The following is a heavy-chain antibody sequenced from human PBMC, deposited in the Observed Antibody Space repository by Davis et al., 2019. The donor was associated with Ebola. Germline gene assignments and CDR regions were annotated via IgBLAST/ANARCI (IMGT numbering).Heavy chain of an antibody. Sequence: ASVKVSCKASGYTFTHYNIHWMRQAPGQGLEWLGRVILKSGAPNYAQKFQGRVTMTRDTSISTVYMELSSLRYDDTADYYCARGHNYAHEYWGQGTLVTVSS. V-gene: IGHV1-2*06. D-gene: IGHD4-11*01. CDR2: VILKSGAP. CDR1: GYTFTHYN. J-gene: IGHJ4*02. CDR3: ARGHNYAHEY.